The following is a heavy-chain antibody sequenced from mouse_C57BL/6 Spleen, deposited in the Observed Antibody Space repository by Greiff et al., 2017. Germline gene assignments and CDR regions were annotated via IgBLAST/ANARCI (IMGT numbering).Heavy chain of an antibody. J-gene: IGHJ4*01. V-gene: IGHV1-62-2*01. D-gene: IGHD1-1*01. Sequence: VKLVESGAELVKPGASVKLSCKASGYTFTEYTIHWVKQRSGQGLEWIGWFYPGSGSIKYNEKFKDKATLTADKSSSTVYMELSRLTSEDSAVYFCARQNYGSSYGYAMDYWGQGTSVTVSS. CDR1: GYTFTEYT. CDR3: ARQNYGSSYGYAMDY. CDR2: FYPGSGSI.